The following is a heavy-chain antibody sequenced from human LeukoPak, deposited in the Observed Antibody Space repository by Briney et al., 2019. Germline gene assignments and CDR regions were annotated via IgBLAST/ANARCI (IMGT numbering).Heavy chain of an antibody. V-gene: IGHV4-31*03. CDR1: GDSISTTEDH. CDR2: TSYSGYP. J-gene: IGHJ2*01. D-gene: IGHD7-27*01. CDR3: ARVGIEPLLYFDL. Sequence: SETLSLTCTVSGDSISTTEDHWTWIRQFPGKGLEWIGYTSYSGYPDSNSSLKSRVTISLATSKNQFSLKLSSVTAADTAVYYCARVGIEPLLYFDLWGRGTLVTVSS.